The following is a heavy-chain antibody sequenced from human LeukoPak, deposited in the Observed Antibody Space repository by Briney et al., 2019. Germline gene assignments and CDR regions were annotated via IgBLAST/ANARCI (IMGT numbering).Heavy chain of an antibody. CDR1: GFTFSSYG. CDR3: AKDRIAVAGTACWFDP. J-gene: IGHJ5*02. Sequence: GGTLRLSCAASGFTFSSYGMTWVRQTPGKGLEWVSSISSSGGSTYYADSVKGRFTISRDNSKSTLYVQMNSLRGEDTAVYYCAKDRIAVAGTACWFDPWGQGTLVTVSS. V-gene: IGHV3-23*01. CDR2: ISSSGGST. D-gene: IGHD6-19*01.